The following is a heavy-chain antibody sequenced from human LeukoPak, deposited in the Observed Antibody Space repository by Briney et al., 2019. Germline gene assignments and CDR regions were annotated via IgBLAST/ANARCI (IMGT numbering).Heavy chain of an antibody. J-gene: IGHJ4*02. V-gene: IGHV3-23*01. D-gene: IGHD3/OR15-3a*01. Sequence: GGSLRLSCAASGFTFSNYAMTWVRQAPGKGLEWVSAISGSGDRTYYADSVKGRFTISRENSKNTLYLQMNSLRAEDTAVYYCAKKTWLLYSPFDHWGQGTLVTVSS. CDR2: ISGSGDRT. CDR3: AKKTWLLYSPFDH. CDR1: GFTFSNYA.